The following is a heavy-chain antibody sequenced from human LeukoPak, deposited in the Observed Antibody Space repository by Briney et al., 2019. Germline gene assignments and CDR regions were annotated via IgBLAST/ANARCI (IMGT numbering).Heavy chain of an antibody. J-gene: IGHJ5*02. CDR3: ARVASRGGYYDFWSGSGWFDP. CDR2: IYYSGST. Sequence: SQTLSLTCTVSGGSISSGGYYWSWIRQHPGKGLEWIGYIYYSGSTYYNPSLNSRVTISVDTSKNQFSLKLSSVTAADTAVYYCARVASRGGYYDFWSGSGWFDPWGQGTLVTVSS. CDR1: GGSISSGGYY. D-gene: IGHD3-3*01. V-gene: IGHV4-31*03.